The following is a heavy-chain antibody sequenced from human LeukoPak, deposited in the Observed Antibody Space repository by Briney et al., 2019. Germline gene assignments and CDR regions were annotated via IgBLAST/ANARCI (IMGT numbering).Heavy chain of an antibody. CDR1: GFTFSNYG. J-gene: IGHJ4*02. V-gene: IGHV3-30*02. D-gene: IGHD3-3*01. CDR2: IRYDGSNK. Sequence: GGSLRLSCAASGFTFSNYGMHWVRQAPGKGLEWVAFIRYDGSNKYYADSVKGRFTVSRDNSKNTLYLQMNSLRAEDTAVYYCAKVADDFWSGSEPYFDYWGQGTLVTVSS. CDR3: AKVADDFWSGSEPYFDY.